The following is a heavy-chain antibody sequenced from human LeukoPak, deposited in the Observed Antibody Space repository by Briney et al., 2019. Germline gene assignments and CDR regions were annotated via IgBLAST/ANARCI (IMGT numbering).Heavy chain of an antibody. D-gene: IGHD2-21*01. CDR2: INYSGST. V-gene: IGHV4-31*11. CDR3: AREMDAHPRIVV. J-gene: IGHJ1*01. CDR1: GGSISSGGYR. Sequence: TSETLSLTCAVSGGSISSGGYRWTWIRQYPGKGLEWIGYINYSGSTYYNPSLKSRVIISVDTSKNQFSLNLNSVTAADTAVYYCAREMDAHPRIVVWGQGTLVTVSS.